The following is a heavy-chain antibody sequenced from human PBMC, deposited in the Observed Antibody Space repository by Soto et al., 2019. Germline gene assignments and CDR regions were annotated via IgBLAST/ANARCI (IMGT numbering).Heavy chain of an antibody. D-gene: IGHD6-13*01. CDR1: GYKFSSDW. V-gene: IGHV5-51*01. J-gene: IGHJ1*01. CDR2: IYPGDSDT. Sequence: PGESLKISCKGSGYKFSSDWIGWVRQMPGKSLEWMGIIYPGDSDTRYSPSFQGQVTISADNSISTAYLQWSSLKASDSAIYYCARVGATWYGCFHHWGQGTLVTVSS. CDR3: ARVGATWYGCFHH.